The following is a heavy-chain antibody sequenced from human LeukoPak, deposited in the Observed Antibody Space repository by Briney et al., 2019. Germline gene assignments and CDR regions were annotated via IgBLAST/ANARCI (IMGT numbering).Heavy chain of an antibody. CDR1: GGSISSGGYY. J-gene: IGHJ3*02. CDR3: ARDSGHGDYLVSAFDI. Sequence: PSQTLSLTCTVSGGSISSGGYYWSWIRQHPGKGLEWIGYIYYSGSTYYNPSLKSRVTISVDTSKNQFSLKLSSVTAADTAVYYCARDSGHGDYLVSAFDIWGQGTMVTVSS. V-gene: IGHV4-31*03. CDR2: IYYSGST. D-gene: IGHD4-17*01.